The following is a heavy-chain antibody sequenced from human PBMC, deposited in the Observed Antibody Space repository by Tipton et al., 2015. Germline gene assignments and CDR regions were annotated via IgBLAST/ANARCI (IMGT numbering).Heavy chain of an antibody. CDR1: GITLRNYN. J-gene: IGHJ4*02. CDR3: ARDPDVGTSSPASGFDY. D-gene: IGHD2-2*01. CDR2: ITSGSKYI. Sequence: SLRLSCAASGITLRNYNMNWVRQAPGKGLEWVSSITSGSKYIYYADSVEGRFTISRDNAKNTLYLQMSSLRDEDTAVYYCARDPDVGTSSPASGFDYWGRGTLVTVSS. V-gene: IGHV3-21*04.